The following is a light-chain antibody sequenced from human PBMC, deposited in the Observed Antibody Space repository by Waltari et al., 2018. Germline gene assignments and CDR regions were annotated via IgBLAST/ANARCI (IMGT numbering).Light chain of an antibody. CDR2: GQD. V-gene: IGLV3-19*01. Sequence: SSKLTQDLAVSVALGQTVKITCQGDSLRRFYASWYQQRPGQAPVLVFYGQDDRPSGIPERVSGATSGDTAYLTITGAQADYEADYYCHSRDSSSTRVFGGGTRLTV. J-gene: IGLJ2*01. CDR1: SLRRFY. CDR3: HSRDSSSTRV.